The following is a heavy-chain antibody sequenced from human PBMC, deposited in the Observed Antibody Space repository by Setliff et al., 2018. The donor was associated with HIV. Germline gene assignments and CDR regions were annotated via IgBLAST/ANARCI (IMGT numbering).Heavy chain of an antibody. J-gene: IGHJ3*02. Sequence: PSETLSLTCTVSGGYISSGSHYWRWIRQPAGKGLEWIGHIYTSGFSNYNPSLKGRVTISLDTSKNQFSLNLTSVTAADTALYYCARDQGSPPSRGDIWGQGTMVTVSS. V-gene: IGHV4-61*09. CDR3: ARDQGSPPSRGDI. CDR2: IYTSGFS. CDR1: GGYISSGSHY.